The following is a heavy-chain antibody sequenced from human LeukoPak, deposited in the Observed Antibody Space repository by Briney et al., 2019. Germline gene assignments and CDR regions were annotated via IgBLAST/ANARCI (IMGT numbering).Heavy chain of an antibody. CDR2: ISSSGSTL. J-gene: IGHJ3*02. CDR1: GFTFSNYE. D-gene: IGHD4/OR15-4a*01. CDR3: VRYRSDDFGAFDI. Sequence: GGSLRLSCAASGFTFSNYEMNWVRQAPGKGLEWVSYISSSGSTLYYADSVKGRFTISRDNAKNSLYLQMNSLRAEDTAVYYCVRYRSDDFGAFDIWGQGTMVTVSS. V-gene: IGHV3-48*03.